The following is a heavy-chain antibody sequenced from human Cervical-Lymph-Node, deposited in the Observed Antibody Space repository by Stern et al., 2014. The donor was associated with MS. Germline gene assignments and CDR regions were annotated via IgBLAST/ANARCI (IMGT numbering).Heavy chain of an antibody. J-gene: IGHJ6*02. CDR2: IWYDGSNK. CDR3: ARSSSPSPYYYYGMDV. D-gene: IGHD6-13*01. V-gene: IGHV3-33*01. Sequence: VQLVESGGGVVQTGRSLRLSCAASGFTFSSYGMPWVRQAPAQGREGVAVIWYDGSNKYYADSVKGRFTISRDNSKNTLYLQMNSLRAEDTAVYYCARSSSPSPYYYYGMDVWGQGTTVTVSS. CDR1: GFTFSSYG.